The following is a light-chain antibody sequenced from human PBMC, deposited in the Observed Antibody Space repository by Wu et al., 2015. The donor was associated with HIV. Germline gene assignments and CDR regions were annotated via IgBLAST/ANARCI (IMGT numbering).Light chain of an antibody. CDR1: QSVSNN. Sequence: EIVMTQSPATLSVSPGERATLSCRASQSVSNNLAWYQQIPGQPPRLLIYGASTRATGIPARFSGSGSGTEFTLTISSMQSEDFAVYYCQQYNNWPPVTFGQGTKLEIK. V-gene: IGKV3-15*01. CDR3: QQYNNWPPVT. CDR2: GAS. J-gene: IGKJ2*01.